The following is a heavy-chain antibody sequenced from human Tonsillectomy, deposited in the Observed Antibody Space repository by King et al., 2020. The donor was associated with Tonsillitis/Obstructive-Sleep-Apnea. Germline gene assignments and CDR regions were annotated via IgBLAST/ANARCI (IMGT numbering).Heavy chain of an antibody. CDR3: AKDRYCSSTGCYGFSYYMDV. J-gene: IGHJ6*03. CDR1: GFTFSSYA. CDR2: VSGSGGST. Sequence: VQLVESGGGLVQPGGSLRLSCAASGFTFSSYAMSWVRQAPGKGLEWVSAVSGSGGSTYYAASVKGRFTISRDNSKNTLYLQMNSLRAEDTAVYYCAKDRYCSSTGCYGFSYYMDVWGKGTTVTVSS. D-gene: IGHD2-2*01. V-gene: IGHV3-23*04.